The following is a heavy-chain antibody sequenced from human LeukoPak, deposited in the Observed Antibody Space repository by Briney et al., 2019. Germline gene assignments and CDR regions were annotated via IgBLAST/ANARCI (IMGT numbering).Heavy chain of an antibody. D-gene: IGHD2-2*01. V-gene: IGHV3-66*02. J-gene: IGHJ6*02. CDR1: GFTFTSNF. Sequence: PGGSLRLSCAASGFTFTSNFVSWVRQAPGKGLEWVSIIYGAGSIYYADSVSGRFTTSRDISKNTLYLQMSSLRTEDTAVYYCTKGLARYQLPTYDYYAMDVWGPGTTVTVSS. CDR3: TKGLARYQLPTYDYYAMDV. CDR2: IYGAGSI.